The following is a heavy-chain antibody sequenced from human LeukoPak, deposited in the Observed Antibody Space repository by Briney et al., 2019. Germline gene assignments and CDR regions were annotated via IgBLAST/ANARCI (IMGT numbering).Heavy chain of an antibody. D-gene: IGHD5-24*01. CDR2: IKFDGSYT. Sequence: QSGGSLRLSCAASGFTFSSYWMHWVRQAPGKGLVWVSRIKFDGSYTNYVDSVKGRFTISRDNAKNTLYLQMNSLRAEDTAMYYCVRDGDAYNFDYWGQGTLVTVSS. CDR1: GFTFSSYW. CDR3: VRDGDAYNFDY. J-gene: IGHJ4*02. V-gene: IGHV3-74*01.